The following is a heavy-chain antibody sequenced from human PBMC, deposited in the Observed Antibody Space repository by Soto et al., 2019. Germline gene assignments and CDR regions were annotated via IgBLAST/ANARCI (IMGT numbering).Heavy chain of an antibody. Sequence: QVQLVQSGAEVKKPGASVKVSCKASGHTFTSYYMHWVRQAPGQGVEWMGIINPSGGSTSYAKKFQGRVTMTRDTSTSTVYMELSSLRSEDTAVYYCAVLSDDSSGYLNFDYWGQGTLVTVSS. CDR3: AVLSDDSSGYLNFDY. D-gene: IGHD3-22*01. CDR1: GHTFTSYY. CDR2: INPSGGST. J-gene: IGHJ4*02. V-gene: IGHV1-46*03.